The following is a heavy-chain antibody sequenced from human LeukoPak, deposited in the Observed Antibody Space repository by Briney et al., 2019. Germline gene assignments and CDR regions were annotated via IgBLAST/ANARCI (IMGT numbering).Heavy chain of an antibody. CDR2: ISHSGGST. CDR1: GFTFSSYA. J-gene: IGHJ4*02. CDR3: AKYTALVTTDY. Sequence: GGSPRLSCAASGFTFSSYAMSWVRQAPGKGLEWVSAISHSGGSTYYADSVKGRFTISRDNSKNTLYLQMNSLRAEDTAVYYCAKYTALVTTDYWGQGTLVTVSS. V-gene: IGHV3-23*01. D-gene: IGHD5-18*01.